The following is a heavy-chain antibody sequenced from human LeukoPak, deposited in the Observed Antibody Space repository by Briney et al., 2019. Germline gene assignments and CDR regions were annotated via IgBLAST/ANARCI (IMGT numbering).Heavy chain of an antibody. CDR1: GYTFTSYY. Sequence: ASVKVSCKASGYTFTSYYMHWVRQAPGQGLEWMGWINPNSGGTNYAQKFQGRVTMTRDTSISTAYMELSRLRSDDTAVYYCARDTPLLWFGELHAFDIWGQGTMVTVSS. V-gene: IGHV1-2*02. D-gene: IGHD3-10*01. CDR2: INPNSGGT. J-gene: IGHJ3*02. CDR3: ARDTPLLWFGELHAFDI.